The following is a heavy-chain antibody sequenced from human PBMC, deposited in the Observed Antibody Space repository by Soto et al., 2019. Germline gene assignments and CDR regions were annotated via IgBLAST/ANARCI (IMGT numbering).Heavy chain of an antibody. V-gene: IGHV4-61*01. J-gene: IGHJ5*02. CDR1: GGSVSSGSYY. D-gene: IGHD2-2*01. CDR3: ARDERIYCSSTSCPRWFDP. Sequence: SETLSLTCTVSGGSVSSGSYYWSWIRQPPGKGLEWIGYIYYSGSTNYNPSLKSRVTISVDTSKNQFSLKLSSVTAADTAVYYCARDERIYCSSTSCPRWFDPWGQGTLVTVSS. CDR2: IYYSGST.